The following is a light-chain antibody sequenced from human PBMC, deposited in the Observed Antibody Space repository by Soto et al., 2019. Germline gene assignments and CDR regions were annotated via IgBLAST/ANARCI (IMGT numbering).Light chain of an antibody. Sequence: EIVMTQSPATLSVSPGEGATLSCRASQSVRTNLAWYQQKPGQAPRLLIYGASTRAAGIPVRFSGSGSGTEFTLTISSLQSEDFAVYYCQQYGSSPQTFGQGTKLEIK. CDR3: QQYGSSPQT. J-gene: IGKJ2*01. V-gene: IGKV3-15*01. CDR1: QSVRTN. CDR2: GAS.